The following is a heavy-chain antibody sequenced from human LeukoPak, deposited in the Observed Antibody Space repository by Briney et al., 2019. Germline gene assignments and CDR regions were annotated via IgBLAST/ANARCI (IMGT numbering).Heavy chain of an antibody. CDR1: GYTFTGYY. CDR2: INPNSGGT. Sequence: ASVKVSCKASGYTFTGYYMHWVRQAPGQGLEWMGWINPNSGGTNYAQKFQGWVTMTRDTSISTAYMELSRLRSDDTAVYYCARSEMATITALDYWGQGTLVTVSS. V-gene: IGHV1-2*04. J-gene: IGHJ4*02. D-gene: IGHD5-24*01. CDR3: ARSEMATITALDY.